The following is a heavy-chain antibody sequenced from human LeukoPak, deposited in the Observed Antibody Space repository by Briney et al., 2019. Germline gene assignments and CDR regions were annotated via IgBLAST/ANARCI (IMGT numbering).Heavy chain of an antibody. CDR2: ISYDGSNK. V-gene: IGHV3-30*04. J-gene: IGHJ4*02. CDR1: GFTFSSYA. Sequence: PGGSLRLSCAASGFTFSSYAMHWVRQAPGKGPEWVAVISYDGSNKYYADSVKGRFTISRDNSKNTLYLQMNSLRAEDTAVYYCARDGDWSGYYRIFDYWGQGTLVTVSS. D-gene: IGHD3-3*01. CDR3: ARDGDWSGYYRIFDY.